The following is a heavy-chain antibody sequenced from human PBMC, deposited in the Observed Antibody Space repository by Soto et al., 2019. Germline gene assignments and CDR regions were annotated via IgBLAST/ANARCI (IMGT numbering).Heavy chain of an antibody. CDR3: ARDPGYRNGMRV. D-gene: IGHD5-12*01. V-gene: IGHV3-66*01. Sequence: EVQVVESGGDLVQPGGSLRLSCAASGFTVSSDYMNWVRQAPGKGLEWVSVMYAGGGRYYADSVEGRFTISRDTSQNMVFLQMNSLRAEDTAVYFCARDPGYRNGMRVWGQGTTVTVSS. CDR2: MYAGGGR. CDR1: GFTVSSDY. J-gene: IGHJ6*02.